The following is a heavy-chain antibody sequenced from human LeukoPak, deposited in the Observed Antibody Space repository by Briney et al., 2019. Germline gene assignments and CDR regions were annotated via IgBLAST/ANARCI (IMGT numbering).Heavy chain of an antibody. CDR2: IYTSGST. J-gene: IGHJ4*02. D-gene: IGHD5-18*01. Sequence: SETLSLTCTVSGGSISSYYWSWIRQPAGKGLEWIGRIYTSGSTNYNPSLKSRVTMSVDTSKNQFPLKLSSVTAADTAAYYCARAGYSYGYYYFDYWGQGTLVTVSS. CDR3: ARAGYSYGYYYFDY. V-gene: IGHV4-4*07. CDR1: GGSISSYY.